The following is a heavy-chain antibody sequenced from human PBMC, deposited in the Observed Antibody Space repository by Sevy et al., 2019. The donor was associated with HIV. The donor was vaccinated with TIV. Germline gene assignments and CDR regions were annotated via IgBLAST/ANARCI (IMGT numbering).Heavy chain of an antibody. CDR1: GFTFSSYE. CDR2: ISNSGNTI. J-gene: IGHJ4*02. V-gene: IGHV3-48*03. CDR3: ARSIAATGPDY. D-gene: IGHD6-13*01. Sequence: GGSLRLSCAASGFTFSSYEMNWVRQAPGKGLEWVSYISNSGNTISYSDSVRGRFTISRDNARNSLYLQMNSLRAEDTAVYYCARSIAATGPDYWGQGTLVTVSS.